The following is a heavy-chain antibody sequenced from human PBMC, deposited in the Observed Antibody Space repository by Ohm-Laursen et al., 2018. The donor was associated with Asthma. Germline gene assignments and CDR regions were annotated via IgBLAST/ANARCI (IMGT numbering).Heavy chain of an antibody. V-gene: IGHV3-30*18. CDR2: ISYDGSNK. J-gene: IGHJ4*02. CDR1: GFTFSSYG. Sequence: SLRLSCAASGFTFSSYGMHWVRQAPGKGLEWVAVISYDGSNKYYADSVKGRFTISRDNSKNTLYLQMNSLRAEDTAVYYCAKDFDYWGQGTLVTVSS. CDR3: AKDFDY.